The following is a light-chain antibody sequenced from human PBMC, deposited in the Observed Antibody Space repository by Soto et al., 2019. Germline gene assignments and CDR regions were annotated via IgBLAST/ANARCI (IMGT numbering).Light chain of an antibody. CDR2: EVS. J-gene: IGLJ1*01. Sequence: QSALTQPASVSGSPGQSITISCTGTSSDVGTYNYVSWYQQLPGKAPKLMIYEVSNRPSGVSNRFSGSKSGNTASLTISGLQAEDEADYYCSSYTTSTTYVFGGGTKAPS. V-gene: IGLV2-14*01. CDR1: SSDVGTYNY. CDR3: SSYTTSTTYV.